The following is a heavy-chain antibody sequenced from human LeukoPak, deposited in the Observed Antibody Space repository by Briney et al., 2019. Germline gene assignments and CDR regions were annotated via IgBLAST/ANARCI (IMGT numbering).Heavy chain of an antibody. CDR1: GFTFSSHA. D-gene: IGHD1-26*01. Sequence: PGGSLRLSCVGSGFTFSSHAMHWVRQAPGKGLEWVSVIYSGGSTYYADSVKGRFTISRDNSKNTLYLQMNSLRAEDTAVYYCARDMGYSGSWPGYFDYWGQGVLVTVSS. V-gene: IGHV3-53*01. J-gene: IGHJ4*02. CDR2: IYSGGST. CDR3: ARDMGYSGSWPGYFDY.